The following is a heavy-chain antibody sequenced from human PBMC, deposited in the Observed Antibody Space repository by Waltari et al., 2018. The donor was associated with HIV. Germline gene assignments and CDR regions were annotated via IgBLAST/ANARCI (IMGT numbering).Heavy chain of an antibody. CDR3: ARVPGFSSGVFEY. J-gene: IGHJ4*02. CDR2: IYSTGSA. D-gene: IGHD6-19*01. CDR1: GGPISSYY. Sequence: QVQLQESGPGLVKPSETLSLTCTVSGGPISSYYWRWILQPPEKGLEWIGYIYSTGSANYNPSLKTRVNMSVDTSKNQFSLNLTSVTAADTAVYYCARVPGFSSGVFEYWGQGTLVTVSS. V-gene: IGHV4-59*13.